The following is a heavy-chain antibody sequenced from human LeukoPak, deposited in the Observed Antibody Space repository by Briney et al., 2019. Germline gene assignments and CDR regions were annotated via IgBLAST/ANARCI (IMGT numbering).Heavy chain of an antibody. D-gene: IGHD6-19*01. V-gene: IGHV4-31*03. CDR1: GGSISSGGYY. J-gene: IGHJ5*02. CDR3: ARRGSGWGSWFDP. Sequence: SETLSLTCTVSGGSISSGGYYWSWIRQHPGKGLEWIGYIYYSGSTYYNPSLKSRVTISVDTSKNQFSLKLSSVTAADTAVYYCARRGSGWGSWFDPWGQGTLVTVSS. CDR2: IYYSGST.